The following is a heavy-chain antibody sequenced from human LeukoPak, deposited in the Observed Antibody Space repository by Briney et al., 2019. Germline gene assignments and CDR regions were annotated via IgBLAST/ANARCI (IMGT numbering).Heavy chain of an antibody. CDR3: ARDRSGYYTL. D-gene: IGHD3-3*01. J-gene: IGHJ4*02. CDR1: GFTFSSYA. CDR2: ISYDGSNK. V-gene: IGHV3-30-3*01. Sequence: QSGGSLRLSCAASGFTFSSYAMHWVRQAPGKGLEWVAVISYDGSNKYYADSVKGRFTISRDNSKNTLYLQMNSLRAEDTAVYYCARDRSGYYTLWSQGTLVTVSS.